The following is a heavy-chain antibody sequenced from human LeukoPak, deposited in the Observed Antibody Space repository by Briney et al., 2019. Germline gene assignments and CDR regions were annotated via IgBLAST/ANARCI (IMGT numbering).Heavy chain of an antibody. CDR1: GGSISSSSYY. D-gene: IGHD3-10*01. CDR2: IYYSGST. J-gene: IGHJ5*02. V-gene: IGHV4-39*01. Sequence: PSETLSLTCTVSGGSISSSSYYWGWIRQPPGKGLEWIGSIYYSGSTYYNPSLKSRVTISVDTSKNQFSLKLSSVTAADTAVYYCARHHYYGSGNNWFDPWGQGTLVTVSS. CDR3: ARHHYYGSGNNWFDP.